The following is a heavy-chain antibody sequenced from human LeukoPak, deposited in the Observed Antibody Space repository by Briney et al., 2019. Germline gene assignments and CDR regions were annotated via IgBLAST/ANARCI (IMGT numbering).Heavy chain of an antibody. D-gene: IGHD3-10*01. V-gene: IGHV3-15*01. CDR2: IKSKTDGGTI. CDR1: GFTLSSVW. Sequence: PGGSLRLPCAASGFTLSSVWMSWVRQAPGKGLELIGRIKSKTDGGTIDYAAPVKVRVTISRDDSKNTLYLQMNSLQTEDTGVYYCTTDRGRAELPLFATWGQGTLVTVSS. J-gene: IGHJ5*02. CDR3: TTDRGRAELPLFAT.